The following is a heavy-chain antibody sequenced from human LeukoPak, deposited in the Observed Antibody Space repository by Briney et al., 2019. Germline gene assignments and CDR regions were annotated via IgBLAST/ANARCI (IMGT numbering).Heavy chain of an antibody. Sequence: SLRLSCTSYGFTFGDYAMSWFRQAPGKGLEWVAFIRSKEYGGTTEYAASVKDRFTISRDDSRAIAYLQLNSLKTEDTAVYYCSRDRGIGYLSNWGGGLYSFDSWGQGTLVTVSS. CDR2: IRSKEYGGTT. D-gene: IGHD6-13*01. CDR3: SRDRGIGYLSNWGGGLYSFDS. V-gene: IGHV3-49*03. J-gene: IGHJ4*02. CDR1: GFTFGDYA.